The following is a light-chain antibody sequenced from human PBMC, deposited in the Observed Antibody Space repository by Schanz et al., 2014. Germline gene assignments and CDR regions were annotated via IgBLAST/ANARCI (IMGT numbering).Light chain of an antibody. Sequence: EIVMTQSPATLSVSPGERATLSCWASQSVSSSYLAWYQQKPGQAPRLLIHDASTRATGIPGRFSGSGSGTDFTLSISRLEPEDCAVYYCQQRSKWPLTFGGGTKVEIK. CDR3: QQRSKWPLT. J-gene: IGKJ4*01. V-gene: IGKV3D-20*02. CDR1: QSVSSSY. CDR2: DAS.